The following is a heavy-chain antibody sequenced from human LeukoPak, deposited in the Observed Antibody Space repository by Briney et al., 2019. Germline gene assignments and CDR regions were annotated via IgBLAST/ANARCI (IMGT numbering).Heavy chain of an antibody. Sequence: GGSLRLSCAASGFTFSSYGMHWVRQAPGKGLEWVAVIWYDGSNKYYADSVKGRFTISRDNSKNTLYLQMNSLRAEDTAVYYCAKERLPYYDSSGYYHGEDYFDYWGQGTLVTVSS. CDR3: AKERLPYYDSSGYYHGEDYFDY. CDR2: IWYDGSNK. V-gene: IGHV3-33*06. D-gene: IGHD3-22*01. J-gene: IGHJ4*02. CDR1: GFTFSSYG.